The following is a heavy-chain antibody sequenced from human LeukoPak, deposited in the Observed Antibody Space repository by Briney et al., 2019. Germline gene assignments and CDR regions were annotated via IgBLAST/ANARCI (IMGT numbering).Heavy chain of an antibody. V-gene: IGHV4-4*02. CDR2: IYHSGST. J-gene: IGHJ4*02. CDR1: DGSISSSNW. CDR3: ARDRAFGQQLGMRGGVFDY. Sequence: SETLSLTCAVSDGSISSSNWWSWVRQPPGKGLEWIGEIYHSGSTNYNPSLKSRVTISVDKSKNQFSLKLSSVTAADTAVYYCARDRAFGQQLGMRGGVFDYWGQGTLVTVSS. D-gene: IGHD6-13*01.